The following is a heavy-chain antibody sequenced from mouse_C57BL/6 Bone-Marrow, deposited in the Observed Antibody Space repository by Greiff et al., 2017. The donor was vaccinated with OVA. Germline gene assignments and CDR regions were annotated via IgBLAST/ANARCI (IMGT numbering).Heavy chain of an antibody. CDR1: GFTFSDYG. CDR3: ARPDCYLYAMDY. CDR2: ISSGSSTI. Sequence: EVMLVESGGGLVKPGGSLKLSCAASGFTFSDYGMHWVRQAPEKGLEWVAYISSGSSTIYYADTVKGRFTISRDNAKNTLFLQMTSLRSEDTAMYYWARPDCYLYAMDYWGQGTSVTVSS. D-gene: IGHD2-3*01. J-gene: IGHJ4*01. V-gene: IGHV5-17*01.